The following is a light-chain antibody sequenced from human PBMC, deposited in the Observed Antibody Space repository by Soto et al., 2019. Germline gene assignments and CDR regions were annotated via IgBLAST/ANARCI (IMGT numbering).Light chain of an antibody. CDR1: QGIRNF. CDR3: QKYSSVPV. J-gene: IGKJ3*01. CDR2: AAS. Sequence: DIPMTQSPTSLSASVGDGVTITCRASQGIRNFVAWYQQKPGKAPKLLIYAASTLQSGVPSRFSGSGSGTDFTLTINSLQPEDVATYSCQKYSSVPVFGPGTKVEIK. V-gene: IGKV1-27*01.